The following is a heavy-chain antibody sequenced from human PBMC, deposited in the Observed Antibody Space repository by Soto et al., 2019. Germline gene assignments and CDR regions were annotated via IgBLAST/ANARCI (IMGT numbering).Heavy chain of an antibody. V-gene: IGHV6-1*01. Sequence: PSQTLSLTCAISGDSVSSNSAAWNWIRQSPSRGLEWLGRTYYRSKWYNDYAVSVKSRITINPDTSKNQFSLQLNSVTPEDTAVYYCARSGYCTNGVCYTXLVHFDYWGQGTLVTVSS. CDR3: ARSGYCTNGVCYTXLVHFDY. J-gene: IGHJ4*02. D-gene: IGHD2-8*01. CDR1: GDSVSSNSAA. CDR2: TYYRSKWYN.